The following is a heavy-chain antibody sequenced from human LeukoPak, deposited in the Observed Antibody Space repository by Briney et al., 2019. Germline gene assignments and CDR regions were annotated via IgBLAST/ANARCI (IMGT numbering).Heavy chain of an antibody. CDR2: IYYSGST. J-gene: IGHJ4*02. D-gene: IGHD5-18*01. CDR1: GGSISSSSYY. CDR3: ARSPDTAMVTRFDY. Sequence: SETLSLTCTVSGGSISSSSYYWGSIRQPPGKGLEWIVCIYYSGSTYYNPSLKSRVTISVDTSKNQFSLKLSSVTAADTAVYYCARSPDTAMVTRFDYWGQGTLVTVSS. V-gene: IGHV4-39*07.